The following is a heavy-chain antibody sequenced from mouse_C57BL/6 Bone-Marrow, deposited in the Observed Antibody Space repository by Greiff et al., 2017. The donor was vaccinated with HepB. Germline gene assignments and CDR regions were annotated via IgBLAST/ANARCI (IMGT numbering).Heavy chain of an antibody. CDR3: AREVRYYYGSSFAY. CDR1: GYTFTSYG. Sequence: QVQLQQSGAELARPGASVKLSCKASGYTFTSYGISWVKQRTGQGLEWIGEIYPRSGNTYYNEKFKGKATLTADKSSSTAYMELRSLTSEDSAVFFCAREVRYYYGSSFAYWGQGTLVTVSA. J-gene: IGHJ3*01. D-gene: IGHD1-1*01. CDR2: IYPRSGNT. V-gene: IGHV1-81*01.